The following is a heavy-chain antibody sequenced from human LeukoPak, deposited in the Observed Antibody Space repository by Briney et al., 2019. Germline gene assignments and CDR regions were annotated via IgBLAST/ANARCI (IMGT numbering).Heavy chain of an antibody. CDR1: GFAVSSKH. V-gene: IGHV3-53*01. CDR3: AKDPQLVTSYYYYMDV. D-gene: IGHD1-1*01. J-gene: IGHJ6*03. CDR2: IYNGGNT. Sequence: GGSLRLSCAASGFAVSSKHMSWVRQAPGKGLEWVSVIYNGGNTYYADSVKGRFTISRDNSKNTLYLQMNSLRAEDTALYYCAKDPQLVTSYYYYMDVWGKGTPVTVSS.